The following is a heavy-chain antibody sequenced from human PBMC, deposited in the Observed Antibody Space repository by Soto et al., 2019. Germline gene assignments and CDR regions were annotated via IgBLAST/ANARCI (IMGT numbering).Heavy chain of an antibody. CDR2: IWYDGSNK. J-gene: IGHJ4*02. Sequence: GGSLRLSCAASGFTFSSYGMHWVRQAPGKGLEWVAVIWYDGSNKYYADSVKGRFTISRDNSKNTLYLQMNSLRAEDTAVYYCARGRFGELLYAGTDYWGQGTLVTVSS. CDR1: GFTFSSYG. CDR3: ARGRFGELLYAGTDY. V-gene: IGHV3-33*01. D-gene: IGHD3-10*01.